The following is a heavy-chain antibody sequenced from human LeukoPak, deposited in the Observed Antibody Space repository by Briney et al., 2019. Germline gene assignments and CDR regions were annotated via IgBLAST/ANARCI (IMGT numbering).Heavy chain of an antibody. CDR2: INTDGSTT. CDR3: AKGIHYDILTGPLDY. D-gene: IGHD3-9*01. CDR1: GFTFSTYW. V-gene: IGHV3-74*01. J-gene: IGHJ4*02. Sequence: PGGSLRLSCAASGFTFSTYWIHWVRQAPGKGLVWVSRINTDGSTTNYADSVKGRFTISRDNAKNTLYLQMNSLRAEDTAVYYCAKGIHYDILTGPLDYWGQGTLVTVSS.